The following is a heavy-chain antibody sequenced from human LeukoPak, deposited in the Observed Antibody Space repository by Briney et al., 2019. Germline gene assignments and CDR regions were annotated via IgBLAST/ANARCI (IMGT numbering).Heavy chain of an antibody. CDR2: IYYSGST. CDR1: GGSISSSSYY. V-gene: IGHV4-39*01. D-gene: IGHD5-18*01. CDR3: ARGYRSDYFDY. J-gene: IGHJ4*02. Sequence: SETLSLTCTVSGGSISSSSYYWGWIRQPPGKGLEWIGSIYYSGSTYYNPSLKSRVTISVDTSKNQFSLKLSSVTAADTAVYYCARGYRSDYFDYWGQGTLVTVSS.